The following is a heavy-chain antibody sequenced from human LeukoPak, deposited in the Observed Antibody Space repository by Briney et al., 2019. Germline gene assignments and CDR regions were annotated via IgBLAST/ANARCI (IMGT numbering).Heavy chain of an antibody. D-gene: IGHD3-3*01. CDR1: GYTFTSYG. CDR3: ARDLRYDFWSGYYFSRPSDAFDI. V-gene: IGHV1-8*03. J-gene: IGHJ3*02. Sequence: ASVKVSCKASGYTFTSYGISWVRQATGQGLEWMGWMNPNSGNTGYAQKFQGRVTITRSTSISTAYMELSSLRSEDTAVYYCARDLRYDFWSGYYFSRPSDAFDIWGQGTMVTVSS. CDR2: MNPNSGNT.